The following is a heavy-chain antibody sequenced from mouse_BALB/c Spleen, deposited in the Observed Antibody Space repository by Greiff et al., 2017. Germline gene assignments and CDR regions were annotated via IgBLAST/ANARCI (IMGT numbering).Heavy chain of an antibody. D-gene: IGHD2-14*01. J-gene: IGHJ2*01. CDR1: GYTFTSYW. CDR3: ARRGYYRYDEGGYYFDY. V-gene: IGHV1S81*02. CDR2: INPSNGRT. Sequence: QVQLKQPGAELVKPGASVKLSCKASGYTFTSYWMHWVKQRPGQGLEWIGEINPSNGRTNYNEKFKSKATLTVDKSSSTAYMQLSSLTSEDSAVYYCARRGYYRYDEGGYYFDYWGQGTTLTVSS.